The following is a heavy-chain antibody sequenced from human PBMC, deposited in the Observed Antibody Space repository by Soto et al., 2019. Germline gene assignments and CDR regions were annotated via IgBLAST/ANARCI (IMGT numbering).Heavy chain of an antibody. Sequence: SETLSLTCTVSGGSVSSGSYYWIWIRQPPGKGLEWIGYIYYSGSTNYNPSLKSRVTISVDTSKNQFSLKLSSVTAADTAVYYCAREEDWFDPWGQGTLVTVSS. V-gene: IGHV4-61*01. CDR1: GGSVSSGSYY. CDR2: IYYSGST. J-gene: IGHJ5*02. CDR3: AREEDWFDP.